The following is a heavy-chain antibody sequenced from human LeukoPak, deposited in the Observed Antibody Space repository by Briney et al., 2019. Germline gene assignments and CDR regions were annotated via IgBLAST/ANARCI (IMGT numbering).Heavy chain of an antibody. CDR1: GFSFSNYF. CDR2: ITNSGRST. D-gene: IGHD1-26*01. CDR3: AREASGNYYVFDS. J-gene: IGHJ4*02. Sequence: PGGSLRLSCEASGFSFSNYFISRIRQAPGKGLEWVSYITNSGRSTNYADAVKGRFTISRDNTKKSVYLEMTDLRPEDTAVYYCAREASGNYYVFDSWGQGTRVTVSS. V-gene: IGHV3-11*04.